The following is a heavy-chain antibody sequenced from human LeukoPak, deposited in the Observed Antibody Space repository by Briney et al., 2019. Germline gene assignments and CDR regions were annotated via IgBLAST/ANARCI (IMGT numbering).Heavy chain of an antibody. J-gene: IGHJ4*02. V-gene: IGHV1-8*01. D-gene: IGHD6-6*01. Sequence: ASVKVSCKASGYTFTSYDINWVRQATGQGLEWMGWMNPNSGNTGYAQKFQGRVTMTRNTSISTAYMELSSLRSEDTAVYYCASGGQLVPAVDYWGRGTLVTVSS. CDR2: MNPNSGNT. CDR1: GYTFTSYD. CDR3: ASGGQLVPAVDY.